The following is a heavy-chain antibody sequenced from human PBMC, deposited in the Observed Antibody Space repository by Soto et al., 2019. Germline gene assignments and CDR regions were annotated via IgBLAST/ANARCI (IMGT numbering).Heavy chain of an antibody. V-gene: IGHV1-69*04. CDR3: ARDGDILTGYLLESWFDP. J-gene: IGHJ5*02. Sequence: ASVKVSCKASGGTFSSYTISWVRQAPGQGLEWMGRIIPILGIANYAQKFQGRVTITADKSTSTAYMELSSLRSEDTAVYYCARDGDILTGYLLESWFDPWGQGTLVTVSS. CDR1: GGTFSSYT. CDR2: IIPILGIA. D-gene: IGHD3-9*01.